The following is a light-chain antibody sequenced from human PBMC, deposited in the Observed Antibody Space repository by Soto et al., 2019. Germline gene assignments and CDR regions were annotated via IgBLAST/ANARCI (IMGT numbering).Light chain of an antibody. V-gene: IGLV2-8*01. Sequence: QSALTQPPSASGSPGQSVTISCTGTSSDVGGYNYVSWYQQHPGKAPKLILYEVSKRPSGVPDRFSGSKSGNTASLTVSGLQAEDEADYYCSSYAGSNNVGFGGGTKLTVL. J-gene: IGLJ2*01. CDR3: SSYAGSNNVG. CDR2: EVS. CDR1: SSDVGGYNY.